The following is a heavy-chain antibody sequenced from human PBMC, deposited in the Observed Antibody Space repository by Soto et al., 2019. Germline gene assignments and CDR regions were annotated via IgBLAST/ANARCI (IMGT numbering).Heavy chain of an antibody. CDR2: ISYDGSNK. V-gene: IGHV3-30*18. J-gene: IGHJ6*02. CDR1: GFTFSSYG. D-gene: IGHD6-19*01. CDR3: AKDHGGIAVASTYYYYGTDV. Sequence: PGGSLRLSCAASGFTFSSYGMHWVRQAPGKGLEWVAVISYDGSNKYYADSVKGRFTISRDNSKNTLYLQMNSLRAEDTAVYYCAKDHGGIAVASTYYYYGTDVWGQGTTVTVSS.